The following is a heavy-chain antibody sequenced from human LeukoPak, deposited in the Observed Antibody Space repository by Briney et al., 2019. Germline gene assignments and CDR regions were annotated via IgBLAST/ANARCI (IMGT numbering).Heavy chain of an antibody. D-gene: IGHD2-15*01. Sequence: GGSLRLSCVASGSTFRSYAMTWVRQAPGKGLEWVSSISSSSSYIYYADSVKGRFTISRDNAKNSLYLQMNSLRAEDTAVYYCARLLGYCSGGSCSYYHGMDVWGQGTTVTVSS. CDR2: ISSSSSYI. CDR1: GSTFRSYA. V-gene: IGHV3-21*01. CDR3: ARLLGYCSGGSCSYYHGMDV. J-gene: IGHJ6*02.